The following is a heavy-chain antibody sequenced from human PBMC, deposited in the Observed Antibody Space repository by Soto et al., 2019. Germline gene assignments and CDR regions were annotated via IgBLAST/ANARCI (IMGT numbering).Heavy chain of an antibody. CDR3: AKSWAVVAGFDY. CDR2: ISGSGGST. CDR1: GFTFSSYA. J-gene: IGHJ4*02. Sequence: EVQLLESGGGLVQPGGSLRLSCAASGFTFSSYAMSWFRRAPGKGLEWVSAISGSGGSTYYADSVKGRFTISRDNSKNTLYLQMNSLRAEDTAVYYCAKSWAVVAGFDYWGQGTLVTVSS. D-gene: IGHD6-19*01. V-gene: IGHV3-23*01.